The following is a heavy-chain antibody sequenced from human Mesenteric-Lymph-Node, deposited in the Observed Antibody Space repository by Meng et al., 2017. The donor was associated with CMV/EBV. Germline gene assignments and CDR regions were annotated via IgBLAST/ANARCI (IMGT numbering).Heavy chain of an antibody. Sequence: GESLKISCAASGFTFSSYSMNWVRQAPGKGLEWVSSISSSSSYIYYADSVKGRFTISRDNAKNSLYLQMNSLRAEDTAVYYCARVYSSSSTGDYWGQGTLVTVSS. CDR1: GFTFSSYS. CDR2: ISSSSSYI. V-gene: IGHV3-21*01. J-gene: IGHJ4*02. D-gene: IGHD6-6*01. CDR3: ARVYSSSSTGDY.